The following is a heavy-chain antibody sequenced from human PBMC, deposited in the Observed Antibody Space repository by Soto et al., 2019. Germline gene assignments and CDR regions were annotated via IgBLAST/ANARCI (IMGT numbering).Heavy chain of an antibody. CDR3: AKGLYCSSTSCPHYYGMVV. Sequence: EVQLLESGGGLVQPGGSLRLSCAASGFTFSSYAMSWVRQAPGKGLEWVSAISGSGTSTYYADSVKGRFTISRDNSKNTLYLQMNSLRAADTAVYYCAKGLYCSSTSCPHYYGMVVWGQGTTVTVSS. D-gene: IGHD2-2*01. CDR1: GFTFSSYA. V-gene: IGHV3-23*01. J-gene: IGHJ6*02. CDR2: ISGSGTST.